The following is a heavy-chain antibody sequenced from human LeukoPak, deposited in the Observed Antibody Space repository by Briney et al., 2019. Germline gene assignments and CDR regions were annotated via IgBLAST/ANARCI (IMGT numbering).Heavy chain of an antibody. D-gene: IGHD4-17*01. CDR2: INPNSGGT. V-gene: IGHV1-2*02. CDR3: ARDALMTTVTLPIDY. J-gene: IGHJ4*02. Sequence: GASVKVSCKASGYTFTGYYMHWVRQAPGQGLEWMGWINPNSGGTNYAQKFQGRVTMTRDTSISTAYMELSRLRSDDTAVYYCARDALMTTVTLPIDYWGRGTLVTVSS. CDR1: GYTFTGYY.